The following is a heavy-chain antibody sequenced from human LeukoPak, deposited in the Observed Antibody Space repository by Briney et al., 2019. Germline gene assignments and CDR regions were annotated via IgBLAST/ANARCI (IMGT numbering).Heavy chain of an antibody. CDR1: GYTFSNYG. J-gene: IGHJ4*02. D-gene: IGHD5-24*01. V-gene: IGHV1-18*01. CDR2: ISAKNGNT. Sequence: ASVTVSFKTSGYTFSNYGVGWVRQAPGQGLEWMGWISAKNGNTSYSKKFEGRVTLTSDTSTSTGYMELRSLRFDDTAVYFCARAWDVYMGHGTDFWGQGTLVTVSS. CDR3: ARAWDVYMGHGTDF.